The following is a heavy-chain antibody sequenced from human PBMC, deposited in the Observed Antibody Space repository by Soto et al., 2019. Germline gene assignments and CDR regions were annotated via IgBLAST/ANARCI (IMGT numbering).Heavy chain of an antibody. J-gene: IGHJ4*02. CDR1: GGSFSGYY. V-gene: IGHV4-34*01. CDR2: INHSGST. D-gene: IGHD6-6*01. Sequence: LSLTCAVYGGSFSGYYWSWIRQPPGKGLEWIGEINHSGSTNYNPSLKSRVTISVDTSKNQFSLKLSSVTAADTAVYYCARSSIAARPLDYWGQGTLVTVSS. CDR3: ARSSIAARPLDY.